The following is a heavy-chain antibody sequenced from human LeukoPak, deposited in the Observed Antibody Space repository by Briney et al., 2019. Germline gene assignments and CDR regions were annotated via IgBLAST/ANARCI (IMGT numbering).Heavy chain of an antibody. CDR1: GYTFTDYA. V-gene: IGHV1-3*01. J-gene: IGHJ4*02. D-gene: IGHD3-3*01. Sequence: ASVKVSCKASGYTFTDYAIHWVRQAPGQRLECMGWINAGNGKTKYSQRLQGRVTITRDTSASTAYMVLSSLSSEDTGVYYCARGRWSGTSLDYYLDYWGQGTLVTVSS. CDR3: ARGRWSGTSLDYYLDY. CDR2: INAGNGKT.